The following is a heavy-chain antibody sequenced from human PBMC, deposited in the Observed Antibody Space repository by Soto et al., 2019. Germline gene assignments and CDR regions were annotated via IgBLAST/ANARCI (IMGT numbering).Heavy chain of an antibody. D-gene: IGHD4-17*01. CDR2: ILPIFGTA. CDR3: ARARRPSTVTRYYYYGMDV. J-gene: IGHJ6*02. Sequence: QVQLVQSGAEVKKPGSSVKVSCKASGGTFSSYAISWERQAPGQGLEWMGGILPIFGTANYAQKFQGRVTITADESTSTAYMELSSLRSEDTAVYYCARARRPSTVTRYYYYGMDVWGQGTTVTVSS. CDR1: GGTFSSYA. V-gene: IGHV1-69*01.